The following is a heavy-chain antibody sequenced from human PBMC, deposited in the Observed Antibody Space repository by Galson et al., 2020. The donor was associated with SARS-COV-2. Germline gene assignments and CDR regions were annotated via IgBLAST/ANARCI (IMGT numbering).Heavy chain of an antibody. V-gene: IGHV3-23*01. J-gene: IGHJ4*02. D-gene: IGHD6-19*01. CDR1: GFTFSSYA. Sequence: GGSLRLSCAVSGFTFSSYAMSWVRQAPGKGLELVSAISGSGGRTYYADSVMGRFTISRDNSKNTLYLQMNSLIAEETAVYYCAKMEPAVAGTTTHYFDSWGKGTLVTVSS. CDR2: ISGSGGRT. CDR3: AKMEPAVAGTTTHYFDS.